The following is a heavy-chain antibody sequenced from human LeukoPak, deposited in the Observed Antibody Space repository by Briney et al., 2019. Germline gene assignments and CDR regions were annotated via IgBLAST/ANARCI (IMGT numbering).Heavy chain of an antibody. CDR1: GFTFTSYT. V-gene: IGHV3-48*01. CDR3: VRDKDWGFDS. J-gene: IGHJ4*02. D-gene: IGHD7-27*01. Sequence: GESLRLSCAAFGFTFTSYTMNWVRQAPGKGLEWVSHIGTGTSTVGYADSIKGRFTISRDNAKNSVDLQMSSLRVDDSAVYYCVRDKDWGFDSWGQGTLVTVSS. CDR2: IGTGTSTV.